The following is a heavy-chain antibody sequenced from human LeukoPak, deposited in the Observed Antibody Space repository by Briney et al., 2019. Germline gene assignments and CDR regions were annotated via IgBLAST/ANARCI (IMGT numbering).Heavy chain of an antibody. V-gene: IGHV4-30-4*02. CDR1: GGSISSGDYY. D-gene: IGHD1-26*01. Sequence: SETLSLTCTVSGGSISSGDYYWSWIRQPPGKGLEWIGYIYCSGSTYYNPSLKSRVTISVDTSKNQFSLKLSSVTAADTAVYYCARVTVGASWFDYWGQGTLVTVSS. CDR3: ARVTVGASWFDY. CDR2: IYCSGST. J-gene: IGHJ4*02.